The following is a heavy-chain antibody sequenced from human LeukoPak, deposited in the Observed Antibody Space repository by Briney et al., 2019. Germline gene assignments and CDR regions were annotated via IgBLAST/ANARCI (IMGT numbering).Heavy chain of an antibody. Sequence: SETLSLTCTVSGGPISSSSYCWGWVRQAPGKGLEWIGTIDYRGSTYYNPSLKSRVTISVDTSEKQFSLKLSSVTAADTAVYYCARGHDFWSANYYMDVWGKGTTVTVSS. D-gene: IGHD3-3*01. CDR2: IDYRGST. CDR1: GGPISSSSYC. V-gene: IGHV4-39*07. CDR3: ARGHDFWSANYYMDV. J-gene: IGHJ6*03.